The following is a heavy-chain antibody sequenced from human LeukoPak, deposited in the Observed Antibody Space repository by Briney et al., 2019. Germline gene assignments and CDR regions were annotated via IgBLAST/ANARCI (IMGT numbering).Heavy chain of an antibody. J-gene: IGHJ4*02. CDR3: ARGGGGYYDSSGYYLDY. CDR2: INPNSGGT. V-gene: IGHV1-2*02. CDR1: GYTITGYY. D-gene: IGHD3-22*01. Sequence: WASVKVSCKASGYTITGYYMHWVRQAPGQGLEWMGWINPNSGGTNYAQKFQGRVTMTRDTSISTAYMELSRLRSDDTAVYYCARGGGGYYDSSGYYLDYWGQGTLVTVSS.